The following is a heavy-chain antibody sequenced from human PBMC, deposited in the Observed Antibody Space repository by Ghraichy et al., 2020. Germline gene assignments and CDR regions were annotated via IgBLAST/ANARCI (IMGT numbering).Heavy chain of an antibody. J-gene: IGHJ4*02. D-gene: IGHD6-13*01. Sequence: GGSLRLSCAASGFTFDDYVMHWVRQAPGKGLEWVSLISGDGGSTYYADSVKGRFTISRDNSKNSLYLQMNSLRTEDTALYYCAKVCSTPYSSSWYYFDYWGQGTLVTVSS. CDR3: AKVCSTPYSSSWYYFDY. V-gene: IGHV3-43*02. CDR2: ISGDGGST. CDR1: GFTFDDYV.